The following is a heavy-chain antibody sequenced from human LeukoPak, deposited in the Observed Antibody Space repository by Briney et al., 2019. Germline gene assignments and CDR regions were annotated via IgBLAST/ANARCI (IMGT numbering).Heavy chain of an antibody. CDR3: AEGGIAAPDSAYYYYGVDV. CDR2: IIPILGIA. Sequence: SVKVSCKASGGTFSSYAISWVRQAPGQGLEWMGRIIPILGIANYAQKFQGRVTITADKSTSTAYMELSSLRSEDTAVYYCAEGGIAAPDSAYYYYGVDVWGQGTTVTVSS. CDR1: GGTFSSYA. D-gene: IGHD6-6*01. V-gene: IGHV1-69*04. J-gene: IGHJ6*02.